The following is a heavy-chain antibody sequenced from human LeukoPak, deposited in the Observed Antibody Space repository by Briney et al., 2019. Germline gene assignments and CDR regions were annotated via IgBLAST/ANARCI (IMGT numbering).Heavy chain of an antibody. D-gene: IGHD6-19*01. J-gene: IGHJ4*02. CDR3: ARDPNISGWFTFFDY. CDR1: GFTFSSNG. V-gene: IGHV3-33*01. Sequence: GGSLRLSCAASGFTFSSNGMHWVRQAPDKGLEWVAAIWYDGSKEYYADSVKGRFSISRDNSRNTLFLQMNSLRAEDTAVYYCARDPNISGWFTFFDYWGQGTLVTVSS. CDR2: IWYDGSKE.